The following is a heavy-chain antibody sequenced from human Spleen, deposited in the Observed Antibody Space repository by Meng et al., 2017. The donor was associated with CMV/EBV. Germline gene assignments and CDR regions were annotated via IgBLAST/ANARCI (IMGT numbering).Heavy chain of an antibody. J-gene: IGHJ4*02. D-gene: IGHD2-21*02. V-gene: IGHV4-34*01. CDR2: INHSGST. CDR3: ARGPYYCGGDCYDFDY. CDR1: CGSFSGFY. Sequence: QVQLQELGGVVLQPSAILSIVCAGCCGSFSGFYWSWIRQPPGKGLEWIGEINHSGSTNYNPSLKSRVTISVDTSKNKFSLKLSSVTAADTAVYYCARGPYYCGGDCYDFDYWGQGTLVTVSS.